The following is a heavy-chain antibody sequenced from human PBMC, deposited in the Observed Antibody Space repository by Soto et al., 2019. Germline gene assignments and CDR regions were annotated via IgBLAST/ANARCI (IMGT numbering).Heavy chain of an antibody. CDR3: ATTVTTAYYYGMDV. V-gene: IGHV1-2*04. D-gene: IGHD4-17*01. J-gene: IGHJ6*02. CDR2: INPNSSGT. Sequence: GASVKVSCKASGYTFTGYYMHWVRQAPGQGLEWMGWINPNSSGTNYAQKFQGWVTMTRDTSISTAYMELSRLRSDDTAVYYCATTVTTAYYYGMDVWGQGTTVTVSS. CDR1: GYTFTGYY.